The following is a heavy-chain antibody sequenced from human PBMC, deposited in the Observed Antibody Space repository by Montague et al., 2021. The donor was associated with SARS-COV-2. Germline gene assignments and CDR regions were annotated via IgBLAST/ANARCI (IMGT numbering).Heavy chain of an antibody. CDR1: GGSISSSSYY. J-gene: IGHJ6*02. V-gene: IGHV4-39*07. Sequence: SETLSLTCTVSGGSISSSSYYWGWIRQPPGKGLEWIGYIDYSGSTYHXPSLKSRVTISVDTSKNQFSLKLSSVTAANTAVYYCAGEIVVVTQTYHYGMDVWGQGTTVAVSS. CDR3: AGEIVVVTQTYHYGMDV. CDR2: IDYSGST. D-gene: IGHD3-22*01.